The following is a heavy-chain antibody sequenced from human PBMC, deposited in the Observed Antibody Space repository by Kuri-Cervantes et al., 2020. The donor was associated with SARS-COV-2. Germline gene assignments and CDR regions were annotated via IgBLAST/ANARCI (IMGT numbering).Heavy chain of an antibody. CDR1: GYIFTNYW. J-gene: IGHJ3*02. Sequence: GGSLRLSCKASGYIFTNYWITWVRQMPGKGLEWMGRIDPSDSYTNYSPSFQVHVTMSADKSIRTAYLQWSNLRASDTAMYYCARQGGQNGGGAFDIWGQGTMVTVSS. D-gene: IGHD1-1*01. CDR2: IDPSDSYT. CDR3: ARQGGQNGGGAFDI. V-gene: IGHV5-10-1*01.